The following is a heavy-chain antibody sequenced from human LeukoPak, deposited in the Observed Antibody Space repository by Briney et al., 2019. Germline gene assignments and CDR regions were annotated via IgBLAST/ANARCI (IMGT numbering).Heavy chain of an antibody. CDR3: ARVGYGTSWSPSDY. J-gene: IGHJ4*02. CDR2: IKEDGSGK. D-gene: IGHD6-19*01. CDR1: GFTFNIYW. V-gene: IGHV3-7*01. Sequence: GGSLRLSCAASGFTFNIYWMSWVRQAPGKGLEWVANIKEDGSGKYYVDSLKGRFTISRDNAKNSLYLQMNSLRAEDTAIYYCARVGYGTSWSPSDYWGQGTLVTVSS.